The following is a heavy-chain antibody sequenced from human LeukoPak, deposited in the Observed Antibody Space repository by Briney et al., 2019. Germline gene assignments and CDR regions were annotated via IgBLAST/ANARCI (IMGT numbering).Heavy chain of an antibody. CDR2: ISYDGSNK. CDR3: AKDSGSSWFGESGYFQH. V-gene: IGHV3-30*18. D-gene: IGHD3-10*01. Sequence: GGSLRLSCAASGFTFSSYGMHWVRQAPGKGLEWVAVISYDGSNKYYADSVKGRFTISRDNSKNTLYLQMNSLRAEDTAVYYCAKDSGSSWFGESGYFQHWGQGTLVTVSS. CDR1: GFTFSSYG. J-gene: IGHJ1*01.